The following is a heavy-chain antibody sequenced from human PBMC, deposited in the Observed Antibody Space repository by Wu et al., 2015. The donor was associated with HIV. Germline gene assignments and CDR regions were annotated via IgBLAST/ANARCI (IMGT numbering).Heavy chain of an antibody. Sequence: QVQLVQSGAEVKKPGSSVKVSCKASGGTFSSYAISWVRQAPGQGLEWMGRIIPIFGTANYAQKFEGRITINTDESTNTVYMGLRSLTYDDTAVYYCAILGXDCGGDYCPGGPWGQGTPVTVSS. V-gene: IGHV1-69*05. CDR3: AILGXDCGGDYCPGGP. CDR1: GGTFSSYA. D-gene: IGHD2-21*02. CDR2: IIPIFGTA. J-gene: IGHJ5*02.